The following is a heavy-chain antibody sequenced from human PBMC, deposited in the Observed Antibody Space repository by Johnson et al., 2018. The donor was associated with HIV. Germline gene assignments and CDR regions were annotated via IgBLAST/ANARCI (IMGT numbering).Heavy chain of an antibody. CDR3: AKDLQQPQRGEHALAQDAFDI. V-gene: IGHV3-11*01. J-gene: IGHJ3*02. D-gene: IGHD6-13*01. CDR1: GFTFSDYY. Sequence: QVQLVESGGGLVKPGGSLRLSCAASGFTFSDYYMRWIRPAQGQGLEWVSSITSRGSVITYADSVKGRFTIPSDNANNSMYLVMNSLRAEDTAVYYCAKDLQQPQRGEHALAQDAFDIWGQGTMVTVSS. CDR2: ITSRGSVI.